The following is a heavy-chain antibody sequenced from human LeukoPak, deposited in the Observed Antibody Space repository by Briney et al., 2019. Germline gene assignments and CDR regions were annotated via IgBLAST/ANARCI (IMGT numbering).Heavy chain of an antibody. V-gene: IGHV4-61*01. D-gene: IGHD6-19*01. J-gene: IGHJ4*02. CDR3: ARGQYSSGGKVHFDY. CDR2: IYYSGST. CDR1: GGSVSSGSYY. Sequence: SETLSLTCTVSGGSVSSGSYYWRWIRQPPGKGLEWIGYIYYSGSTNYNPSLKSRVTISVDTSKNQFSLKLSSVTAADTAVYYCARGQYSSGGKVHFDYWGQGTLVTVSS.